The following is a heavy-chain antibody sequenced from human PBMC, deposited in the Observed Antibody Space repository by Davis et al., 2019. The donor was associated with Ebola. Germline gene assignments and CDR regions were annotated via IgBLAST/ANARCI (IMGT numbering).Heavy chain of an antibody. CDR2: ISYDGSNK. J-gene: IGHJ4*02. CDR1: GFTFSSYA. CDR3: ADRDFSY. D-gene: IGHD3-3*01. V-gene: IGHV3-30-3*01. Sequence: PGGSLRLSCAASGFTFSSYAMHWVRQAPGKGLEWVAVISYDGSNKYYADSVKGRFTISRDNSKNTLYLQMNSLRAEDTAVYYCADRDFSYWGQGTLVTVSS.